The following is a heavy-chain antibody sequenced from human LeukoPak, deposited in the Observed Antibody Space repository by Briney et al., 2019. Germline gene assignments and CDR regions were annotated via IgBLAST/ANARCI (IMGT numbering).Heavy chain of an antibody. CDR3: ARYDSSGYGMDV. Sequence: SETLSLTCAVYGGSFSGYYWSWIRQPPGKGLEWIGEINHSGSTNYNPSLKSRVTISVDTSKNQFSLKLSSVTAADTAVYYCARYDSSGYGMDVWGQGTTVTVSS. D-gene: IGHD3-22*01. CDR2: INHSGST. J-gene: IGHJ6*02. CDR1: GGSFSGYY. V-gene: IGHV4-34*01.